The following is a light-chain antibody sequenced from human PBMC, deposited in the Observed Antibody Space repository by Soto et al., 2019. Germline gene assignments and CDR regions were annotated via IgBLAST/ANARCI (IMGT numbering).Light chain of an antibody. CDR3: QQRSNWPPIT. V-gene: IGKV3-11*01. J-gene: IGKJ5*01. CDR2: DAS. Sequence: EIVMTQSPATLSVSPGERATLSCRASQSVSRNLAWYQKKPCQAPRLLIYDASTRATGIPARFSGSGSGTDFTLTISSLEPEDFAVYYCQQRSNWPPITFGQGTRLEIK. CDR1: QSVSRN.